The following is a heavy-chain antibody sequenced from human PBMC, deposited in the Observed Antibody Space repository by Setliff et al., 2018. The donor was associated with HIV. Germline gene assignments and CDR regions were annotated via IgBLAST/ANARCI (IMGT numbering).Heavy chain of an antibody. J-gene: IGHJ6*03. D-gene: IGHD3-22*01. Sequence: ASVKVSCKPSGYTFTNYDINWVRQAAGQGLEWMGWMNPDSRNTGYAQRFEGSVTMTWDTSISTAYMELNNGKFGDTAIYYCARARTDYYDRRRRSHYYIDVWARGATVTVSS. CDR2: MNPDSRNT. V-gene: IGHV1-8*02. CDR1: GYTFTNYD. CDR3: ARARTDYYDRRRRSHYYIDV.